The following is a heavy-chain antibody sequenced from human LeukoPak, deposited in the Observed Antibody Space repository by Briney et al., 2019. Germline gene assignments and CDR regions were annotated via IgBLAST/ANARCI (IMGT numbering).Heavy chain of an antibody. Sequence: GGSLRLSCAASGFTFRSYEMNWVRQAPGKGLEWVSYISSSGSTIYYADSVKGRFTISRDNAKNSLYLQMNSLRAEDTAVYYCASSVVVTAIRPYYFDYWGQGTLVTVSS. V-gene: IGHV3-48*03. CDR3: ASSVVVTAIRPYYFDY. CDR2: ISSSGSTI. J-gene: IGHJ4*02. D-gene: IGHD2-21*02. CDR1: GFTFRSYE.